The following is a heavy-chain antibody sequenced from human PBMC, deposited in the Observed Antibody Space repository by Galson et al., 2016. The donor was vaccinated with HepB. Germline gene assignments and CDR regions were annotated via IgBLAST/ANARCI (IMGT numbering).Heavy chain of an antibody. V-gene: IGHV4-4*02. CDR3: ARALAVNGAFDI. J-gene: IGHJ3*02. CDR2: IHPSGST. Sequence: ETLSLTCGVSSGYITNSNYWSWIRQPPGKGLEWIGEIHPSGSTNSNPSLKSRVTISVDRSRKQFYLRLYSVTAADTAVYYCARALAVNGAFDIWGQGTMVTVSS. D-gene: IGHD4-17*01. CDR1: SGYITNSNY.